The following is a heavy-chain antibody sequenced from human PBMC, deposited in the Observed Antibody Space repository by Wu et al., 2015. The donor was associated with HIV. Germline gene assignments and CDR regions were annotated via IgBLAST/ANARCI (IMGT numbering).Heavy chain of an antibody. Sequence: QVQMVQSGAEVKKPGASVKVSCKTSEYVFTAYYIHWVRQAPGQGLEWMGWINPDNGATNYAQKFQGRVTITADESTSTAYMEVTSLRYEDTAVYYCARDRISDNWFDPWGQGTLVTVSS. CDR1: EYVFTAYY. CDR3: ARDRISDNWFDP. J-gene: IGHJ5*02. D-gene: IGHD6-25*01. V-gene: IGHV1-2*02. CDR2: INPDNGAT.